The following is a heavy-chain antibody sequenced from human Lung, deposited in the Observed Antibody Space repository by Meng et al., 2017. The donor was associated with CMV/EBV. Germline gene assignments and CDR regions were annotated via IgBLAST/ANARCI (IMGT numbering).Heavy chain of an antibody. CDR2: LSYDGSQR. V-gene: IGHV3-30*14. D-gene: IGHD2-2*01. CDR1: RLTHFKSYS. J-gene: IGHJ6*02. CDR3: ARAAFCSSSTCWYGMDV. Sequence: GGSLRLXXVASRLTHFKSYSMHWVRQAPGKGLEWVAILSYDGSQRYYTDSVKGRFTISRDNSMDTMYLQMNSLRPEDTAVYYCARAAFCSSSTCWYGMDVWGQGTXVTVSS.